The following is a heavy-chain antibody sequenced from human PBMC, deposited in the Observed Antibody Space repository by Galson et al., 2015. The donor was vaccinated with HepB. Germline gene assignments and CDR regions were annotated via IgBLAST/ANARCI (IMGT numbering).Heavy chain of an antibody. D-gene: IGHD4-17*01. CDR1: GFTFSSYS. CDR3: AKEGGDYWSWVDY. CDR2: IRISGSST. J-gene: IGHJ4*02. V-gene: IGHV3-23*01. Sequence: SLRLSCAASGFTFSSYSMTWVRQAPGKGLEWVSSIRISGSSTFYADSVKGRFTISRDNSKNTLYLQMNRLRAEDTAVYYCAKEGGDYWSWVDYWGPGTLVTVSS.